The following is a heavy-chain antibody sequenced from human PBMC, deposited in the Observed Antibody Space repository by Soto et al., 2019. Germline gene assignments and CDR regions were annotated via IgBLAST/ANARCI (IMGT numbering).Heavy chain of an antibody. CDR2: INSDGST. J-gene: IGHJ4*01. V-gene: IGHV4-34*01. CDR3: ARGGKVIYTVGFDY. CDR1: GVSFSGYY. Sequence: SETLSLTRAVYGVSFSGYYWNWVRQPPGKGLEWIGEINSDGSTNYSPSLKGRVTMSIDTSKNQFSLKLTSVTAADTAVYYCARGGKVIYTVGFDYWGRGTLVTVSS. D-gene: IGHD3-16*02.